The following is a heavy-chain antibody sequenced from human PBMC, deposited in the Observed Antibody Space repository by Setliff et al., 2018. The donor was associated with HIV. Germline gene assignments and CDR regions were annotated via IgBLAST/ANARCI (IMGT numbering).Heavy chain of an antibody. D-gene: IGHD3-10*01. V-gene: IGHV4-4*07. CDR2: IYASIKSA. Sequence: PSETLSLTCTVSGGSISGFYWGWFRQPAGKGLEWIGRIYASIKSANYNPSLKSRITMSVDTSKNQFSLKLSSVTAADTAVYYCARGLVNLSRYYYYYMDVWGKGTTVTVSS. J-gene: IGHJ6*03. CDR1: GGSISGFY. CDR3: ARGLVNLSRYYYYYMDV.